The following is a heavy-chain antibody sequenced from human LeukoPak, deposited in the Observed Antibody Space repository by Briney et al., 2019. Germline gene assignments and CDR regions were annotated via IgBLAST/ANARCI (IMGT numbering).Heavy chain of an antibody. CDR1: GFTFSSYG. J-gene: IGHJ4*02. CDR2: ISYDGSSE. V-gene: IGHV3-30*18. CDR3: AKDNDHCTSNCRAFDY. D-gene: IGHD4-11*01. Sequence: AGGSLRLSCAASGFTFSSYGMHWVRQAPGKGLEWVAVISYDGSSEYFADSVKGRFTISRDNSKNTLYLHMNSLRPEDTAVYYCAKDNDHCTSNCRAFDYWGQGTLVTVSS.